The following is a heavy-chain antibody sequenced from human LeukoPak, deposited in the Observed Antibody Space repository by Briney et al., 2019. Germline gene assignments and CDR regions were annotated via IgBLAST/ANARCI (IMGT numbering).Heavy chain of an antibody. V-gene: IGHV3-23*01. CDR3: AKNLLFLETTYSFYN. CDR2: IIASGSNT. CDR1: GCTFSNYI. J-gene: IGHJ4*02. D-gene: IGHD2/OR15-2a*01. Sequence: HTGGSLRLSCAACGCTFSNYIMAWVRQAPGKGLEGGSGIIASGSNTYYAAYLKGRFTISRDNSKNKVYLQMNSLRAEDTAVYYCAKNLLFLETTYSFYNWGQRSLVTAYS.